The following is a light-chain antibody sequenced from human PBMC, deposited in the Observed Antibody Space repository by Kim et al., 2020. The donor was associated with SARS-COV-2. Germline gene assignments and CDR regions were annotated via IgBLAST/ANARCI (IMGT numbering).Light chain of an antibody. CDR1: QDISSY. Sequence: ASTGDRVTITCRASQDISSYFAWYQQKPGRAPKLLIYAASTLESGVPSRFSGSGSGTDFNLTISCLQSEDFATYYCQQYYSYPLTFGGGTKVDIK. J-gene: IGKJ4*01. CDR3: QQYYSYPLT. CDR2: AAS. V-gene: IGKV1-8*01.